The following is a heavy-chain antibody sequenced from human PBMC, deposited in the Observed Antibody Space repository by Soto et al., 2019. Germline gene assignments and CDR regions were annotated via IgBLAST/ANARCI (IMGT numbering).Heavy chain of an antibody. CDR1: GFTFSSYS. J-gene: IGHJ4*02. V-gene: IGHV3-23*01. Sequence: EVQLLESGGGLVQPGGSLRLSCAASGFTFSSYSMSWVRQAPGKGLEWVSGFRTGGDDGTTYYADSVKGRFTISRDNAKNTLYLQMNILRAEDTAVYFCARSLSTSPDYWGQGTLVTVSS. D-gene: IGHD2-2*01. CDR3: ARSLSTSPDY. CDR2: FRTGGDDGTT.